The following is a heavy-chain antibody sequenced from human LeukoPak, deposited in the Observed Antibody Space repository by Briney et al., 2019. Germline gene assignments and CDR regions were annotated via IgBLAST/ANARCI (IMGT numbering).Heavy chain of an antibody. CDR1: GGSFSGYY. CDR3: ARALDDYGDYVGAFDI. J-gene: IGHJ3*02. Sequence: SETLSLTCAVYGGSFSGYYWSWIRQPPGKGLEWIGEINHSGSTNYNPSLKSRVTISVDTSKNQFSLKLSSVTAADTAVYYSARALDDYGDYVGAFDIWGQGTMVTVSS. CDR2: INHSGST. V-gene: IGHV4-34*01. D-gene: IGHD4-17*01.